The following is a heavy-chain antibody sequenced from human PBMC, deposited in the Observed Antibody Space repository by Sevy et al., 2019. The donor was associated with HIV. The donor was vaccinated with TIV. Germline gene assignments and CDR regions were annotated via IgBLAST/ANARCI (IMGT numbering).Heavy chain of an antibody. Sequence: GGSLRLSCAASGFTFSSYGMHWVRQAPGKGLEWVAVISYDGSNKYYADSVKGRFTISRDNSKNTLYLQMNSLRAEDTAVYYCAKPHWTFWSGNYTNREAFDIWGQGTMVTVS. J-gene: IGHJ3*02. CDR3: AKPHWTFWSGNYTNREAFDI. CDR1: GFTFSSYG. D-gene: IGHD3-3*01. CDR2: ISYDGSNK. V-gene: IGHV3-30*18.